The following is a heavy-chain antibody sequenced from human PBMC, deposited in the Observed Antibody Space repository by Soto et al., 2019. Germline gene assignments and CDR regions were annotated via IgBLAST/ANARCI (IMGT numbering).Heavy chain of an antibody. CDR3: ASHRASTWFDP. CDR2: IYYSGST. Sequence: SETLSLTCIVCGGSISSSSYYWGWIRQPPGKGLEWIGSIYYSGSTYYNPSLKSRVTISVDTYKNQFSLKLSSVTAADTAVFYCASHRASTWFDPGGHGTLV. D-gene: IGHD2-2*01. V-gene: IGHV4-39*01. CDR1: GGSISSSSYY. J-gene: IGHJ5*02.